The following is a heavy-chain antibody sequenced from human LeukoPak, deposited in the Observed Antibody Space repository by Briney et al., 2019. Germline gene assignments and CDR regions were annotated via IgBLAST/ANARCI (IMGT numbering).Heavy chain of an antibody. J-gene: IGHJ4*02. CDR3: TRAEGLGPGAHFDQ. V-gene: IGHV3-11*01. Sequence: PGGSLRLSCAASGFSFSRFYMSSVRQTPGKALEWISYIPTSGISVQYADSVRGRFTASRDDAMNSLHLQMDSLRVEDTAVYYCTRAEGLGPGAHFDQWGQGALVIVSS. CDR2: IPTSGISV. CDR1: GFSFSRFY.